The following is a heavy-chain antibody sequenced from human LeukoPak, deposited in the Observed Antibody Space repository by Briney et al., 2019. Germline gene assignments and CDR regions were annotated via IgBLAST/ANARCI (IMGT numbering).Heavy chain of an antibody. CDR1: GGSISSYY. V-gene: IGHV4-59*12. D-gene: IGHD3-10*01. Sequence: SVTLSLTCTVSGGSISSYYWSWIRQPPGKGLEWIGYIYYSGSTYYNPSLKSRVTISVDASKNQFSLKLSSVTAADTAVYYCARERGVINWFDPWGQGTLVTVSS. CDR2: IYYSGST. J-gene: IGHJ5*02. CDR3: ARERGVINWFDP.